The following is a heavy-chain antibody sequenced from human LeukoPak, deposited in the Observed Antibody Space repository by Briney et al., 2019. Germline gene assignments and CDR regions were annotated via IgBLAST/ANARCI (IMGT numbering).Heavy chain of an antibody. CDR2: FYTDGNT. V-gene: IGHV3-66*01. Sequence: GGSLRLSCAASGFTVSRNYMSWVRQAPGKGLEWVSVFYTDGNTYYADSVKGRFTISRDNSKNTVYLQMNSLKAEDTAVYYCVRGDGYNFFDYWGQGTLVTVSS. CDR3: VRGDGYNFFDY. J-gene: IGHJ4*02. D-gene: IGHD5-24*01. CDR1: GFTVSRNY.